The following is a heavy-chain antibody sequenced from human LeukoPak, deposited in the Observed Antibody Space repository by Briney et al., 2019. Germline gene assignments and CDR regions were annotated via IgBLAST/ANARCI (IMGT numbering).Heavy chain of an antibody. CDR2: IKQDGSEK. CDR3: AKESAQSFSY. Sequence: GGSLRLSCAASGFAFSSYWMSWVRQAPGKGLEWVANIKQDGSEKYYVDSVKGRFTISRDNSKNTLYLQMNSLRAEDTAVYYCAKESAQSFSYWGQGTLVTVSS. J-gene: IGHJ4*02. CDR1: GFAFSSYW. V-gene: IGHV3-7*01.